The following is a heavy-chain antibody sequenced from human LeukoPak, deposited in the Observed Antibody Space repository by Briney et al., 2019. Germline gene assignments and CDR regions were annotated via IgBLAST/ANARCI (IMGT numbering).Heavy chain of an antibody. V-gene: IGHV1-18*01. CDR3: ARVSHPWFGELYPYYFDY. CDR1: GYTFTSYG. D-gene: IGHD3-10*01. CDR2: ISAYNGNT. Sequence: GASVKVSCKASGYTFTSYGISWVRQAPGQGLEWMGWISAYNGNTNYAQKLQGRVTMTTDTSTSTAYMELRSLRSDDTAVYYCARVSHPWFGELYPYYFDYWGQGTLVTVSS. J-gene: IGHJ4*02.